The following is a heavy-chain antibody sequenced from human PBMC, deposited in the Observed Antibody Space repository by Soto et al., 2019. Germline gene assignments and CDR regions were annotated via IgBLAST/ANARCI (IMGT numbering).Heavy chain of an antibody. J-gene: IGHJ6*03. D-gene: IGHD4-17*01. CDR2: ISGSGGST. Sequence: GGSLRLSCAASGFTFNNYDMNWVRQAPGKGLEWVSAISGSGGSTYYADSVKGRFTISRDNSKNTLYLQMNSLRAEDTAVYYCAKVRYGDYEMYYYYYYMDVWGKGTTVTVSS. CDR3: AKVRYGDYEMYYYYYYMDV. V-gene: IGHV3-23*01. CDR1: GFTFNNYD.